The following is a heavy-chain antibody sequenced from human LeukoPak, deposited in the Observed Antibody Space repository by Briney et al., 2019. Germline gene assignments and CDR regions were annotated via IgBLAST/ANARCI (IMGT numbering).Heavy chain of an antibody. CDR1: GGSISSSSYY. D-gene: IGHD3-10*01. CDR2: IYYSGST. V-gene: IGHV4-39*01. CDR3: ARQDYGSGKYYYYYGMDV. J-gene: IGHJ6*02. Sequence: PDTLSLTCTVSGGSISSSSYYWGWIRQPPGKGLEWIGSIYYSGSTYYNPSLKSRVTISVDTSKNQSSLKLSSVPAADTAVYYCARQDYGSGKYYYYYGMDVWGQGTTVTVSS.